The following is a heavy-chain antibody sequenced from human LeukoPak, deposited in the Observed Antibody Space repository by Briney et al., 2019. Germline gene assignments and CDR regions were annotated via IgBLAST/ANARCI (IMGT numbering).Heavy chain of an antibody. Sequence: GGSLRLSCAASGFTFITYAMSWVRQAPGKGLEWVSGISGSGTGGRTYYADSVKGRFTISRDNSKNTLYLQMNSLRAEDTAVYYCAKDGGEYYDILTGYYPRLYYMDVWGKGTTATISS. CDR3: AKDGGEYYDILTGYYPRLYYMDV. V-gene: IGHV3-23*01. J-gene: IGHJ6*03. CDR2: ISGSGTGGRT. CDR1: GFTFITYA. D-gene: IGHD3-9*01.